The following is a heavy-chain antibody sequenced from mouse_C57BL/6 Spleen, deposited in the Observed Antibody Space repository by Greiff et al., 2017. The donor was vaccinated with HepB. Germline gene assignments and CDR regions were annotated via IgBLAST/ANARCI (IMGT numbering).Heavy chain of an antibody. V-gene: IGHV5-16*01. CDR1: GFTFSDYY. Sequence: EVQRVESEGGLVQPGSSMKLSCTASGFTFSDYYMAWVRQVPEKGLEWVANINYDGSSTYYLDSLKSRFIISRDNAKNILYLQMSSLKSEDTATYYCARGLVTTPYYYAMDYWGQGTSVTVSS. J-gene: IGHJ4*01. CDR2: INYDGSST. CDR3: ARGLVTTPYYYAMDY. D-gene: IGHD2-5*01.